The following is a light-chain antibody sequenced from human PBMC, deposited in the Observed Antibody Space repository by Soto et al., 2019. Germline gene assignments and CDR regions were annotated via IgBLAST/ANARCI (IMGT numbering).Light chain of an antibody. CDR1: SSNIGSNT. J-gene: IGLJ1*01. V-gene: IGLV1-44*01. CDR3: AAWDDSLNGYV. CDR2: SNN. Sequence: QSVLTQPPSASGTPGQRVTISCSGSSSNIGSNTVNWYQQLPVTAPKLLIYSNNPRPSGVPDRFSGSKSGTSASLAISGLQSEDEADYYCAAWDDSLNGYVFGTGTKLTVL.